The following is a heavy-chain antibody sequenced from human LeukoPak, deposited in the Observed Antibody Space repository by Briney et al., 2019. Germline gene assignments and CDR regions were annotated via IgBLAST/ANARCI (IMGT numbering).Heavy chain of an antibody. CDR2: IYYSGST. J-gene: IGHJ4*02. CDR1: GGSISSSSYY. Sequence: PSETLSLTCTVSGGSISSSSYYWGWIRQPPGKGLEWIGSIYYSGSTYYNPSLKSRVTISVDTSKNQFSLKLSSVTAADTAVYYCARQRDGYNYGENHRSFDYWGQGTLVTVSS. D-gene: IGHD5-24*01. CDR3: ARQRDGYNYGENHRSFDY. V-gene: IGHV4-39*01.